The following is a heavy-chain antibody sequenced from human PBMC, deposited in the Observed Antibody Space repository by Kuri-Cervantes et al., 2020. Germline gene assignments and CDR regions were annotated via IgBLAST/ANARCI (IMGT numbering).Heavy chain of an antibody. CDR3: AKSQGSGDFLDY. D-gene: IGHD4-17*01. V-gene: IGHV3-73*01. J-gene: IGHJ4*02. Sequence: GESLKIPCAASGFTFSGSAMHWVRQASGKGLEWVGRIRSKANSYATAYAASVKGRFTISRDDSKNTAYLQMNSLKTEDTAVYYCAKSQGSGDFLDYWGQGTLVTVSS. CDR1: GFTFSGSA. CDR2: IRSKANSYAT.